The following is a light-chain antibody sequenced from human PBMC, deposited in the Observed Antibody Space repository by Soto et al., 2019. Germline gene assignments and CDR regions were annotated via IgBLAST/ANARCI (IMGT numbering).Light chain of an antibody. CDR3: EQCASSPLT. Sequence: ELVLTQSPGTLSLSPGERATLSCRASQSVDNKYLAWYQQKPGQAPRLLIDDASSRAAGIPDRFSGSGSGTDFTLTISSLEPDDFAVYYCEQCASSPLTFGGGTKVEIK. CDR1: QSVDNKY. V-gene: IGKV3-20*01. J-gene: IGKJ4*01. CDR2: DAS.